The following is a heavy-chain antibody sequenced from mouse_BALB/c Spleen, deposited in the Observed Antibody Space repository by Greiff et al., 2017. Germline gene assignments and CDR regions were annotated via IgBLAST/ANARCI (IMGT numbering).Heavy chain of an antibody. Sequence: VKVEESGPGLVAPSQSLSITCTVSGFSLTGYGVNWVRQPPGKGLEWLGMIWGDGSTDYNSALKSRLSISKDNSKSQVFLKMNSLQTDDTARYYCARDKGMYGNPFDYWGQGTTLTVSS. D-gene: IGHD2-10*02. J-gene: IGHJ2*01. V-gene: IGHV2-6-7*01. CDR3: ARDKGMYGNPFDY. CDR1: GFSLTGYG. CDR2: IWGDGST.